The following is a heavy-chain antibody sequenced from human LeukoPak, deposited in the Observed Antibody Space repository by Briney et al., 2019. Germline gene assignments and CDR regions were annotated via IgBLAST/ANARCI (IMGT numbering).Heavy chain of an antibody. V-gene: IGHV3-15*01. CDR2: IKSKTDGGTT. D-gene: IGHD3-10*01. J-gene: IGHJ6*03. Sequence: GGALRLSCAASGFTLSNAWMSWVRQAPGKGLEWVGRIKSKTDGGTTDYAAPVKGRFTISRDDSKNTLYLQMNSLKTEDTAVYYCTNIWFGELSYYYYYMDVWGKGTTVTIS. CDR1: GFTLSNAW. CDR3: TNIWFGELSYYYYYMDV.